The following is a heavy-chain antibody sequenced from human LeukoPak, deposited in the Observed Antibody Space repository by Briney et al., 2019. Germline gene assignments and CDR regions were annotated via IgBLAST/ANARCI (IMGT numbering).Heavy chain of an antibody. CDR1: GFTVSNNY. V-gene: IGHV3-53*01. CDR3: ATYSSLDY. Sequence: GGSLRLSCAASGFTVSNNYMSWIRQAPGKGLEWVSLIYSGGSTYYADSVKGRFTISRDNSKNTLYLQMNSLRAEDTAVYYCATYSSLDYWGQGTLVTVSS. D-gene: IGHD3-22*01. J-gene: IGHJ4*02. CDR2: IYSGGST.